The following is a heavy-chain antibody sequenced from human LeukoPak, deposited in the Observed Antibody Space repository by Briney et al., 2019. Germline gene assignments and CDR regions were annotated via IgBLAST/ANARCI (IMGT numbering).Heavy chain of an antibody. D-gene: IGHD6-19*01. CDR3: ARHRGSSGWYYFDY. CDR2: IYYSGST. CDR1: GGSISNGDYY. Sequence: SETLSLTCTVSGGSISNGDYYWSWIRQPPGKGLEWIGYIYYSGSTYYNPSRKSRVTISVDTSKNQFSLKLSSVTAADTAVYYCARHRGSSGWYYFDYWGQGTLVTVSS. V-gene: IGHV4-30-4*01. J-gene: IGHJ4*02.